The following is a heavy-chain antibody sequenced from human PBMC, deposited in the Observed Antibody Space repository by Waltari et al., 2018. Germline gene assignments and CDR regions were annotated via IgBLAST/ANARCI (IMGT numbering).Heavy chain of an antibody. Sequence: QLQLVESGGGVVQPGKSLRLSCAASGFTMSSYFLHSVRQAPGKGLEWVAVVWSDGNEKYYGDSVKGRFTISRDNSKNIVYLQMNSLRAEDTAVYFCAKEQEAFDIWGQGTVVTVS. CDR1: GFTMSSYF. CDR3: AKEQEAFDI. V-gene: IGHV3-33*06. CDR2: VWSDGNEK. J-gene: IGHJ3*02.